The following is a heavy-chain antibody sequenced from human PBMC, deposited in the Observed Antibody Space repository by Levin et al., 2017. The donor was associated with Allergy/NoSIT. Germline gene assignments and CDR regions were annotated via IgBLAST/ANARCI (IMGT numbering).Heavy chain of an antibody. D-gene: IGHD3-22*01. Sequence: PGESLKISCAASGFTFSSYSMNWVRQAPGKGLEWVSSISSSSSYIYYADSVKGRFTISRDNAKNSLYLQMNSLRAEDTAVYYCARWGVYYDSSGYSDYWGQGTLVTVSS. CDR2: ISSSSSYI. V-gene: IGHV3-21*01. CDR3: ARWGVYYDSSGYSDY. CDR1: GFTFSSYS. J-gene: IGHJ4*02.